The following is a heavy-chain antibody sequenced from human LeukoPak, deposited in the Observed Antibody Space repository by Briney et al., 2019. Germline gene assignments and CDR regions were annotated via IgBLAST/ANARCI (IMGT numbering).Heavy chain of an antibody. D-gene: IGHD3-3*01. V-gene: IGHV4-59*01. J-gene: IGHJ4*02. CDR2: IYYSGSI. CDR3: ARLDTIFGVAKGFDY. Sequence: SETLSLTFTVSGGSISGYSWSWIRQPPGKGLEWIGYIYYSGSINYNPSLKSRVTISVDTSKNQFSLKLSSVTAADTAVYYCARLDTIFGVAKGFDYWGQGTLVTVSS. CDR1: GGSISGYS.